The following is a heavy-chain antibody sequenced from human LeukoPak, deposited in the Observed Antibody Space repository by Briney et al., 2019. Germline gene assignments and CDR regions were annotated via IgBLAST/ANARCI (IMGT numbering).Heavy chain of an antibody. CDR3: ARERLYCSGGSCYSGGLDY. CDR2: IWYDGSNK. V-gene: IGHV3-33*01. CDR1: DFTFSSYG. J-gene: IGHJ4*02. D-gene: IGHD2-15*01. Sequence: GGSLRLSCAASDFTFSSYGMHGVRQAPGKGLEWVGVIWYDGSNKYYADSVKGRFTISRDNSKNTLYLQMNSLRAEDTAVCDCARERLYCSGGSCYSGGLDYWGQGTLVTVSS.